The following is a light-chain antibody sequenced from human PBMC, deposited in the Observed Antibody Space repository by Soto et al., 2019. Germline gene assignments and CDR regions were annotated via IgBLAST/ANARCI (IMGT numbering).Light chain of an antibody. CDR3: QQYSSTPPT. J-gene: IGKJ4*01. CDR1: QSVLYSSNNKNY. Sequence: DIVMTQSPDSLAVSLGERATINCKSSQSVLYSSNNKNYLAWYQQKPGQPPKLLIYWASTRESGVPDRFSGSGSGTYFTLTISSLQAEDVAVYYCQQYSSTPPTFGGGTKVEIK. CDR2: WAS. V-gene: IGKV4-1*01.